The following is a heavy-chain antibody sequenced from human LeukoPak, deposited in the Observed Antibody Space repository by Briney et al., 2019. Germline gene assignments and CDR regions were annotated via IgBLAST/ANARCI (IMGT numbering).Heavy chain of an antibody. J-gene: IGHJ4*02. V-gene: IGHV1-46*01. CDR3: ARDHYYDSSGYYFDY. CDR1: GYIFTTYY. CDR2: INPRGGST. D-gene: IGHD3-22*01. Sequence: GASVKVSCKASGYIFTTYYMHWLRQAPGQGPEWMGIINPRGGSTDYAQKFQGRVTMTRDMSTSTVYMELSSLRSEDTAVYYCARDHYYDSSGYYFDYWGQGTLVTVSS.